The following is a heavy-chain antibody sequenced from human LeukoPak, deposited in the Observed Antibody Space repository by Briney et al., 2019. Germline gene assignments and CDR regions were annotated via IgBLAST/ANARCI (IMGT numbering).Heavy chain of an antibody. Sequence: GASVKVSCKASGYTFTGYYMHWVRQAPGQGLEWMGWINSNSGGTNYAQKFQGRVTMTRDTSISTVYMELSRLRSDDTAVYYCAKDLDYTTYGYYFDYWGQGTLVTVSS. CDR1: GYTFTGYY. CDR3: AKDLDYTTYGYYFDY. CDR2: INSNSGGT. D-gene: IGHD4-11*01. V-gene: IGHV1-2*02. J-gene: IGHJ4*02.